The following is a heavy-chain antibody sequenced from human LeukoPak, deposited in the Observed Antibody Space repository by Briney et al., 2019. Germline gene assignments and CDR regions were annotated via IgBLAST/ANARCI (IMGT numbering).Heavy chain of an antibody. J-gene: IGHJ3*02. CDR2: MNPNSGNT. CDR3: ARAPRGVPHDAFDI. CDR1: GYTFTSYD. D-gene: IGHD3-10*01. Sequence: ASVKVSCKASGYTFTSYDINWLRQATGQGLEWRGWMNPNSGNTGYAQKFQGRVTMTRNTSISTAYMELSSLRSEDTAVYYCARAPRGVPHDAFDIWGQGTMVTVSS. V-gene: IGHV1-8*01.